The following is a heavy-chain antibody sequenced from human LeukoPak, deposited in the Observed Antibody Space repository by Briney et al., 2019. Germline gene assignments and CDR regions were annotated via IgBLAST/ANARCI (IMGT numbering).Heavy chain of an antibody. D-gene: IGHD3-22*01. CDR3: ARGYYYDSSGYYYGVDY. CDR2: IWYDGSNK. J-gene: IGHJ4*02. V-gene: IGHV3-33*01. CDR1: GFTFSSYG. Sequence: GGSLRLSCAASGFTFSSYGMHWVRQAPGKGLEWVAVIWYDGSNKYYADSVKGRFTISRDNSENTLYLQMNSLRAEDTAVYYCARGYYYDSSGYYYGVDYWGQGTLVTVSS.